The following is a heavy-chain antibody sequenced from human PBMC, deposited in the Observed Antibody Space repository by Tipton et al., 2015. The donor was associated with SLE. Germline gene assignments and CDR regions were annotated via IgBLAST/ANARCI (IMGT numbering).Heavy chain of an antibody. V-gene: IGHV4-61*01. CDR3: ARGEVGTIAAAPIDYFDY. Sequence: GLVKPSETLSLTCTVSGGSVSSGSYYWSWIRQPPGKGLEWIGYIYYSGSTNYNPSLKSRVTISVDTSKNQFSLKLSSVTAADTAVYYCARGEVGTIAAAPIDYFDYWGQGTLVTVSS. D-gene: IGHD6-25*01. J-gene: IGHJ4*02. CDR2: IYYSGST. CDR1: GGSVSSGSYY.